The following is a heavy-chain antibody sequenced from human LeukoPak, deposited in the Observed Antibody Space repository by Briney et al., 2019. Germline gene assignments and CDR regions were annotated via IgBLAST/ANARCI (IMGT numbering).Heavy chain of an antibody. CDR3: ARAWDTAMVTRWYFDL. J-gene: IGHJ2*01. Sequence: SVKVSCKASGGTFSSYAISWVRQAPGQGLEWMGGIIPIFGTANYAQKFQGRVTITADESTSTAYMELSSLRSEDTAVYYCARAWDTAMVTRWYFDLWGRGTLVTVYS. CDR2: IIPIFGTA. D-gene: IGHD5-18*01. CDR1: GGTFSSYA. V-gene: IGHV1-69*13.